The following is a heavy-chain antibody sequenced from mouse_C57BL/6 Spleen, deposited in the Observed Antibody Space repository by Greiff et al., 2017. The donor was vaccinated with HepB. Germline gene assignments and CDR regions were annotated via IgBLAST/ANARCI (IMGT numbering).Heavy chain of an antibody. CDR3: ARRFHYYGSSYWYFDV. CDR1: GYTFTNFW. Sequence: VQLQQSGAELVRPGTSVKMSCKASGYTFTNFWIGWAKQRPGHGLEWIGDIYPGGGYTNYNEKFKGKATLTADKSSSTAYMQFSSLTSEDSAIYYCARRFHYYGSSYWYFDVWGTGTTVTVSS. D-gene: IGHD1-1*01. J-gene: IGHJ1*03. CDR2: IYPGGGYT. V-gene: IGHV1-63*01.